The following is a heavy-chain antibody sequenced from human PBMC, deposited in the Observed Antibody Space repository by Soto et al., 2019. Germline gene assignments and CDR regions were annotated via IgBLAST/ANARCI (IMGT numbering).Heavy chain of an antibody. V-gene: IGHV3-7*03. CDR2: IKGDGSDP. CDR1: GFTLNDYY. J-gene: IGHJ4*02. Sequence: PVGSLRLSCATSGFTLNDYYISWVRQVPGKGLEWVGNIKGDGSDPHYVDSVKGRFTISRDNAENLIYLQMNHLKVEDTAMYYCARDPVTADWGQGTPVTVSS. CDR3: ARDPVTAD.